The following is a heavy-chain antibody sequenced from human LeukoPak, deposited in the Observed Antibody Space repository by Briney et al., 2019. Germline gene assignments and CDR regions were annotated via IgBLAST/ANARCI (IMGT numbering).Heavy chain of an antibody. Sequence: ASVKVSCKASGYTFTSYDINWVRQATGQGLEWMGWMNPNSGDTGYAQKFQGRVIMTRNTSISTAYLELSSLRSDDTAVYYCARGGVVVAASQFDYWGQETLVTVSS. V-gene: IGHV1-8*01. CDR3: ARGGVVVAASQFDY. CDR2: MNPNSGDT. D-gene: IGHD2-15*01. J-gene: IGHJ4*02. CDR1: GYTFTSYD.